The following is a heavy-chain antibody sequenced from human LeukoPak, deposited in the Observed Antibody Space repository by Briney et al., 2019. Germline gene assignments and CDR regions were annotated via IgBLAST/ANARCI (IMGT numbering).Heavy chain of an antibody. D-gene: IGHD3-10*01. V-gene: IGHV4-30-4*01. Sequence: SQTLSLTCTVSGGSISSGDYYWSWIRQPPGKGLEWIGYIYYSGSTYYNPSLKSRVTISVDTSKNQFSLKLSSVTAADTAVYYCARDRTNSSGSGSSLDYWGQGTLVTVSS. CDR1: GGSISSGDYY. CDR3: ARDRTNSSGSGSSLDY. J-gene: IGHJ4*02. CDR2: IYYSGST.